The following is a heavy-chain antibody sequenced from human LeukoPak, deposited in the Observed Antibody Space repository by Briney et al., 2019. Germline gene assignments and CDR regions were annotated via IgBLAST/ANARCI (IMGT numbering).Heavy chain of an antibody. CDR3: ATIYDYVWGSYRPAYFDY. CDR2: INWNGGST. CDR1: GFTFDDYG. V-gene: IGHV3-20*04. J-gene: IGHJ4*02. D-gene: IGHD3-16*02. Sequence: GGSLRLSCAASGFTFDDYGMSWVRQAPGKGLEWVSGINWNGGSTGYADSVKGRFTISRDNAKNSLYLQMNSLRAEDTAVYYCATIYDYVWGSYRPAYFDYWGQGTLVTVSS.